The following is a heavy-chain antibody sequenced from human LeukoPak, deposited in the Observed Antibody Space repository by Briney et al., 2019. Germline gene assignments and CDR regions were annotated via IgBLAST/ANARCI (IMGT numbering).Heavy chain of an antibody. CDR1: GGSISSGSYY. D-gene: IGHD6-19*01. V-gene: IGHV4-61*02. J-gene: IGHJ4*02. CDR2: IYTSGST. Sequence: SETLSLTCTVSGGSISSGSYYWSWIRQPAGKGLEWIGRIYTSGSTNYNPSLKSRVIISVDTSKNQFSLKLSSVTAADTAVYYCARRGSGWYRRNYFDYWGQGTLVTVSP. CDR3: ARRGSGWYRRNYFDY.